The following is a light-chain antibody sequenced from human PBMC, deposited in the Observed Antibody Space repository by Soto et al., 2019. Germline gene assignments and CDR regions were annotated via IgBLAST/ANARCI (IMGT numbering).Light chain of an antibody. V-gene: IGLV2-8*01. CDR1: SSDVGGYNS. CDR2: EVT. CDR3: SSHAGIINVV. Sequence: QSALTQPPSASGSPGQSVTISCTGTSSDVGGYNSVSWYQQHPGKAPKLMIYEVTKRPSGVPDRFSGSKSGNTASLTVSGLLAEDEADYYCSSHAGIINVVFGGGTKLTVL. J-gene: IGLJ3*02.